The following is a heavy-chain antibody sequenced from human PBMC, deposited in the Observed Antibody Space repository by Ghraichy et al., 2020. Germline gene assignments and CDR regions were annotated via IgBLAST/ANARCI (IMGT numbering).Heavy chain of an antibody. Sequence: SQTLSLTCTVSGGSINSDGYQWAWIRQPPGKRLDWIGSIKNSETTFYTPSLRSRASLTMVTSKRQVSLNLASVTAADTAVYYCARQRAVSGTNWYFDVWGRGTLVNV. CDR2: IKNSETT. J-gene: IGHJ2*01. D-gene: IGHD1-14*01. CDR3: ARQRAVSGTNWYFDV. V-gene: IGHV4-39*01. CDR1: GGSINSDGYQ.